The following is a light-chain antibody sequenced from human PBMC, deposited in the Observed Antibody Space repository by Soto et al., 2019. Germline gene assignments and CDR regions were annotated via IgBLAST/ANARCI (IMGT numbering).Light chain of an antibody. CDR2: EGS. J-gene: IGLJ1*01. Sequence: QSALTQPASVSGSPGQSVTISCTGTSXDVGNYNLVSWYQQHPGKAPKFMIYEGSKRPSGVSNRFSGSKSGNTASLTISGLQAEDEAHYYCCSYARSSTYVFGTGTKVTVL. V-gene: IGLV2-23*01. CDR3: CSYARSSTYV. CDR1: SXDVGNYNL.